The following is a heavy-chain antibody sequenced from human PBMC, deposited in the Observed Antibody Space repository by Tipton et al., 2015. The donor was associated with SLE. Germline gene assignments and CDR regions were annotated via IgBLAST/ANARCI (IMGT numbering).Heavy chain of an antibody. CDR2: IYFDGNS. J-gene: IGHJ4*02. D-gene: IGHD3-22*01. V-gene: IGHV4-59*01. CDR3: AREKSSGHSDY. CDR1: GGSIGPYY. Sequence: TLSLTCTVSGGSIGPYYWHWIRQSPGKALEWIGYIYFDGNSNGRGNYNPSLKSRVSMSVDTSKNQFSLKMRSVTASDTAVYYCAREKSSGHSDYWGQGALVTVSS.